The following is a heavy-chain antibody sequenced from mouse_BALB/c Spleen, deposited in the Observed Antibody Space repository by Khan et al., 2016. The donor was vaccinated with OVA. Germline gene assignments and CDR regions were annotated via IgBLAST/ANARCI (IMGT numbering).Heavy chain of an antibody. J-gene: IGHJ4*01. CDR3: GRYPYYLYYIMEY. CDR2: IWSDGTT. V-gene: IGHV2-6-1*01. D-gene: IGHD2-10*01. Sequence: VQLQESGPGLVAPSQSLSITCTISGFSLTNYGVHWVRQPPGKGLEWLVVIWSDGTTTYNSALKSRLSISKDNSKSQDFLKMNSLQTDDTAMYYSGRYPYYLYYIMEYWGHGTSVTVSS. CDR1: GFSLTNYG.